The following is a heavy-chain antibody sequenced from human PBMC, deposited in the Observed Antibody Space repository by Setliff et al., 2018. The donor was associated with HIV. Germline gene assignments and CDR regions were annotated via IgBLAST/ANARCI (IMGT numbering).Heavy chain of an antibody. D-gene: IGHD2-21*02. J-gene: IGHJ3*02. CDR2: INGGNSNT. Sequence: ASVKVSCKASGYTFTSYAMHWVRQAPGQRLEWMGWINGGNSNTKYSQKFQGRVIITRDTSASTAYMELSSLRSEDTDVYYCAREGVYCGGDCRDAFDTWGQGTKVTVSS. V-gene: IGHV1-3*01. CDR1: GYTFTSYA. CDR3: AREGVYCGGDCRDAFDT.